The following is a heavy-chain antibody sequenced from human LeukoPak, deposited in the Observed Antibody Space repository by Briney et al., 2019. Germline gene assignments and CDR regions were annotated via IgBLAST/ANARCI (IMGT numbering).Heavy chain of an antibody. CDR3: ARQEYCSGGSCYTWFDP. Sequence: GESLKISCQGSGYSFTSYWIAWVRQVPGKGLEWMGIIYPGDSDTRYSPSFQGQVTISADKSITTAYLQWSSLKASDTAMYYCARQEYCSGGSCYTWFDPWGQGTLVIVSS. D-gene: IGHD2-15*01. V-gene: IGHV5-51*01. CDR1: GYSFTSYW. CDR2: IYPGDSDT. J-gene: IGHJ5*02.